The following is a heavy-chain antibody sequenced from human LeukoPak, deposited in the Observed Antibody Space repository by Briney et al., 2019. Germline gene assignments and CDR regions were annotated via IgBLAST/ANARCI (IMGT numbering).Heavy chain of an antibody. D-gene: IGHD5-18*01. V-gene: IGHV1-3*04. J-gene: IGHJ4*02. CDR3: ARIYSYGSRALRKQKKAYYFDY. Sequence: ASVKVSCKASGYTFTGYALHWVRQAPGQGLEWMGWINTGSGNTKYSQRFQDRVTMTRNTSISTAYMELSSLRSEDTAVYYCARIYSYGSRALRKQKKAYYFDYWGQGTLVTVSS. CDR1: GYTFTGYA. CDR2: INTGSGNT.